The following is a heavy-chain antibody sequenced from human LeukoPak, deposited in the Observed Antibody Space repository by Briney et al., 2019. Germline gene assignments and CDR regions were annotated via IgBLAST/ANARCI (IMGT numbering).Heavy chain of an antibody. Sequence: GGSLTLSWAASGLTFNSYAMRWVRHAPGKGLEWVSAISGSGENTNYADSVKGRFTMSRDNSRNMLYLQMNSLRDEDTAKCYCAKTVSGSYSYQGGDYWGQGTLVTVSS. V-gene: IGHV3-23*01. CDR3: AKTVSGSYSYQGGDY. D-gene: IGHD3-16*02. CDR1: GLTFNSYA. CDR2: ISGSGENT. J-gene: IGHJ4*02.